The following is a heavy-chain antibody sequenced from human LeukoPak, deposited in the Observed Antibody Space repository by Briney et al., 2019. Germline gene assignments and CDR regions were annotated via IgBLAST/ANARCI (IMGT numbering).Heavy chain of an antibody. CDR2: IKQDGSDK. J-gene: IGHJ4*02. V-gene: IGHV3-7*01. Sequence: GGSLRLSCAASGFTFSNYAMNWVRQAPGEGLEWVANIKQDGSDKYYVDSVKGRFTISRDNAKNSLYLQMNSLRAEDTAVYYCARQRRYCSGDNCYQRTFDYWGQGTLVTVSS. CDR3: ARQRRYCSGDNCYQRTFDY. D-gene: IGHD2-15*01. CDR1: GFTFSNYA.